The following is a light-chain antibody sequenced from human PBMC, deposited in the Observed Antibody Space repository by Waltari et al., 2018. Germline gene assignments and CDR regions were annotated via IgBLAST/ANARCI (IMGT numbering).Light chain of an antibody. Sequence: QSVLTPPPSVSAAPGPKVTIYCPGSVSNIGTYYVSWYHHLPGAAPKLLIYDNNKRPSGIPDRFSASKSGTSATLGITGLQIGDEADYYCATWDNSLREVVFGGGTKLTVL. J-gene: IGLJ2*01. V-gene: IGLV1-51*01. CDR2: DNN. CDR3: ATWDNSLREVV. CDR1: VSNIGTYY.